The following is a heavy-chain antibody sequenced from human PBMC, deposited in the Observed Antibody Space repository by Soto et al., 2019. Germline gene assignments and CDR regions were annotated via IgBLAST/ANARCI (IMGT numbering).Heavy chain of an antibody. D-gene: IGHD2-2*01. CDR2: IIPIFGTA. V-gene: IGHV1-69*01. Sequence: QVQLVQSGAEVKKPGSSVKVSCKASGGTFSSYAISWVRQAPGQGLEWMGGIIPIFGTANYEQKFQGRVTITADESTSTAYMELSSLRSEDTAVYYCARAGGYCSSTSCYSYYYYGMDVWGQGTTVTVSS. CDR1: GGTFSSYA. CDR3: ARAGGYCSSTSCYSYYYYGMDV. J-gene: IGHJ6*02.